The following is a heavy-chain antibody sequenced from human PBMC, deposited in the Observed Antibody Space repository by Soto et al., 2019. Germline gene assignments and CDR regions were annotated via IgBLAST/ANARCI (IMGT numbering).Heavy chain of an antibody. D-gene: IGHD3-10*01. CDR3: ARATWFGELGLDY. Sequence: QVQLVQSGAEVKKPGASVKVSCKASGYTFTSYAMHWVRQAPGQRVEWMGWINAGNSNTKYSQKFQDRVTITWDTSANTAYMELSSLRSEATAVYYGARATWFGELGLDYWGQGTLVTVSS. CDR1: GYTFTSYA. CDR2: INAGNSNT. V-gene: IGHV1-3*01. J-gene: IGHJ4*02.